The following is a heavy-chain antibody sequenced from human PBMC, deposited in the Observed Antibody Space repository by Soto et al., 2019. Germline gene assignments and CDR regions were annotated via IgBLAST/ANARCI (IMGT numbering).Heavy chain of an antibody. J-gene: IGHJ6*02. CDR1: GYTFTSYG. D-gene: IGHD2-15*01. Sequence: ASVKVSCKASGYTFTSYGISWVRQAPGQGLELMGWIIAYNGNTNYAQKLQGRVTMTTDTSTSTAYMELRSLRSDDTAVYYCARIGYCSGGRCYHYYYYYGMDVWGQGTTVTVSS. V-gene: IGHV1-18*04. CDR3: ARIGYCSGGRCYHYYYYYGMDV. CDR2: IIAYNGNT.